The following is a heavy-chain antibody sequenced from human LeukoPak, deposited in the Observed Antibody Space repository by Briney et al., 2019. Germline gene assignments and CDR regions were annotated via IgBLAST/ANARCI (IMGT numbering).Heavy chain of an antibody. Sequence: GGSLRLSCGASGFTFSNYAMNWVRHSPGKGLEWVSSISGSSSHTYYADSLKGRFTISRDNARNSLYLQLNSLRADDTAVYYCATDSPVAGSKALDYWGQGTLVTVSS. D-gene: IGHD6-19*01. CDR1: GFTFSNYA. V-gene: IGHV3-21*01. J-gene: IGHJ4*02. CDR2: ISGSSSHT. CDR3: ATDSPVAGSKALDY.